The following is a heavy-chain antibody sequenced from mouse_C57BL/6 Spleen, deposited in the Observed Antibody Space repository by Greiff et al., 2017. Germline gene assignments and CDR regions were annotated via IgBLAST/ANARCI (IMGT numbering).Heavy chain of an antibody. CDR2: SRNKANDYTT. Sequence: EVQGVESGGGLVQSGRSLRLSCATSGFTFSDFYMEWVRQAPGKGLEWIAASRNKANDYTTEYSASVKGRFIVSRDTSQSILYLQMNALRAEDTAIYYCARGPPLYGDYAMDYRGQGKSETVSS. CDR3: ARGPPLYGDYAMDY. V-gene: IGHV7-1*01. D-gene: IGHD1-1*02. J-gene: IGHJ4*01. CDR1: GFTFSDFY.